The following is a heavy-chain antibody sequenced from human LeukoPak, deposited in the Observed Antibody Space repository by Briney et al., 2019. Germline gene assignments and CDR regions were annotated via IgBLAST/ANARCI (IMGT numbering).Heavy chain of an antibody. D-gene: IGHD2-15*01. CDR2: IIPILGTA. CDR3: ARSKLLPGNWFDP. CDR1: GGTFSSYA. J-gene: IGHJ5*02. Sequence: SVKVSCKASGGTFSSYAISWVRQAPGQGLEWMGGIIPILGTANYAQKFQGRVTITADESTSTAYMELSSLRSEDTAVYYCARSKLLPGNWFDPWGQGTPVTVSS. V-gene: IGHV1-69*13.